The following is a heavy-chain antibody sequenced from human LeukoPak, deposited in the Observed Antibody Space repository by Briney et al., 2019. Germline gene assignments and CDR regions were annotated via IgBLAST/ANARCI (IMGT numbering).Heavy chain of an antibody. Sequence: ASVKVSCKPSGYTFTGYYIQWVRQAPGQGLEWMGWINPNSGGTNYAQKFQGRVTMTRDTSISTAYMELSRLRSDDTAVYYCARDEGYTIFGVVSYFDYWGQGTLVTVSS. D-gene: IGHD3-3*01. CDR2: INPNSGGT. CDR3: ARDEGYTIFGVVSYFDY. J-gene: IGHJ4*02. V-gene: IGHV1-2*02. CDR1: GYTFTGYY.